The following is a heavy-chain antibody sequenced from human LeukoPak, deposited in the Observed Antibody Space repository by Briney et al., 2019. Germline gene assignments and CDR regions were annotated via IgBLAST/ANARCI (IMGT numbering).Heavy chain of an antibody. Sequence: GGSLRLSCAASGFTFSSYEMNWVRQAPGKGLEWVSYISSSGSTIYYADSVKGRFTISRDNAKNSLYLQMNSLRADDTAVYYCAKEPPRSGDFGPDYWGQGTLVTVSS. CDR1: GFTFSSYE. D-gene: IGHD4-17*01. CDR2: ISSSGSTI. J-gene: IGHJ4*02. CDR3: AKEPPRSGDFGPDY. V-gene: IGHV3-48*03.